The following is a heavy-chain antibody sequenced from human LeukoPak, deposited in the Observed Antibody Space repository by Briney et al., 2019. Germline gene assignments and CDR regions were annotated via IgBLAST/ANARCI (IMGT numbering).Heavy chain of an antibody. Sequence: GGSLRLSCAASGFTFSSYAMSWVRQAPGKGLEWVSAISGSGGSTYYADSVKGRFTISRDNSKNTLYLQMNSLRAEDTAVYYCAKDSAVQLERYSSFDYWGQGTLVTVSS. J-gene: IGHJ4*02. CDR1: GFTFSSYA. D-gene: IGHD1-1*01. CDR2: ISGSGGST. CDR3: AKDSAVQLERYSSFDY. V-gene: IGHV3-23*01.